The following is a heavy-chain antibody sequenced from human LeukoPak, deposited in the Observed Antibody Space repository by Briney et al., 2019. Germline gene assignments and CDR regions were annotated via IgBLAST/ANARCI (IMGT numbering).Heavy chain of an antibody. V-gene: IGHV3-30*02. D-gene: IGHD6-13*01. CDR1: GFTFSSYG. Sequence: GGSLRLSCAASGFTFSSYGMHWVRQAPGKGLEWVAFIRYDGSNKYYADSVKGRFTISRDNSKSTLYLQMNSLRAEDTAVYYCAKGEIAAAALFDYWGQGTLVTVPS. CDR3: AKGEIAAAALFDY. J-gene: IGHJ4*02. CDR2: IRYDGSNK.